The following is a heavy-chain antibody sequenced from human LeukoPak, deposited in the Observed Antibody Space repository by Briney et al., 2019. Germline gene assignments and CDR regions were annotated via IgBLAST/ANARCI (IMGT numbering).Heavy chain of an antibody. CDR3: ARVRDCSGGSCLYYYYGMDV. V-gene: IGHV3-21*01. Sequence: GGSLRLSCAASGFTFSSYSMNWVRQAPGKGLEWVSSISSSSSYIYYADSVKGRFAISRDNAKNSLYLQMNSLRAEDTAVYYCARVRDCSGGSCLYYYYGMDVWGQGTTVTVSS. J-gene: IGHJ6*02. CDR2: ISSSSSYI. D-gene: IGHD2-15*01. CDR1: GFTFSSYS.